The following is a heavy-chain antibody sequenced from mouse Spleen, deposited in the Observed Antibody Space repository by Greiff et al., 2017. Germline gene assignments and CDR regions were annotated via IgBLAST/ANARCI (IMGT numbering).Heavy chain of an antibody. V-gene: IGHV5-17*01. CDR2: ISSGSSTI. J-gene: IGHJ3*01. CDR1: GFTFSDYG. CDR3: AHQAYYSYYSYDGTGPFAY. Sequence: DVMLVESGGGLVKPGGSLKLSCAASGFTFSDYGMHWVRQAPEKGLEWVAYISSGSSTIYYADTVKGRFTISRDNAKNTLFLQMTSLRSEDTAMYYCAHQAYYSYYSYDGTGPFAYWGQGTLVTVSA. D-gene: IGHD2-12*01.